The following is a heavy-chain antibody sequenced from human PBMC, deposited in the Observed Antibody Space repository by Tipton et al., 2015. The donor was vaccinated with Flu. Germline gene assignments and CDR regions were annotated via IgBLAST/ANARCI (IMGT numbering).Heavy chain of an antibody. CDR3: ARDGSYYDYVWGSYRPTWYFDW. CDR2: IHYSGST. V-gene: IGHV4-59*01. Sequence: TLSLTCIVSGDSFSGYYWSWIRQPPGKGLEWIGYIHYSGSTIYNPSLKSRVTISEDTSKNQFSLKLRSVTATDTAVYYCARDGSYYDYVWGSYRPTWYFDWWGRGTLVTISS. J-gene: IGHJ2*01. D-gene: IGHD3-16*02. CDR1: GDSFSGYY.